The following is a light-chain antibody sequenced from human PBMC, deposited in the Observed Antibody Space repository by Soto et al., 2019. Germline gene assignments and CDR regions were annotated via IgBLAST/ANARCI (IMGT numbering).Light chain of an antibody. Sequence: QSVLTQPPSASGTPGQRVTISCSGSSSNIGSNYVYWYQQLPGTAPKLLIYRNNQRPSGVPDRFSGSKSGTSASLAISGLRSGGGADFYCAAWNDSLGGGVFGGGTKRTV. CDR1: SSNIGSNY. V-gene: IGLV1-47*01. J-gene: IGLJ2*01. CDR2: RNN. CDR3: AAWNDSLGGGV.